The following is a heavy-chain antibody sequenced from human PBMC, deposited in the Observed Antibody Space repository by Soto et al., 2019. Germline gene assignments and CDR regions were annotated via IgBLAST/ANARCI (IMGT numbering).Heavy chain of an antibody. CDR3: ARASSYYYDSSGYYWPFDY. CDR1: AYTFTNYD. D-gene: IGHD3-22*01. J-gene: IGHJ4*02. CDR2: IIPIFGTA. Sequence: GASVKVSCKASAYTFTNYDFNWVRQAPGQGLEWMGGIIPIFGTANYAQKFQGRVTITADESTSTAYMELSSLRSEDTAVYYCARASSYYYDSSGYYWPFDYWGQGTLVTVSS. V-gene: IGHV1-69*13.